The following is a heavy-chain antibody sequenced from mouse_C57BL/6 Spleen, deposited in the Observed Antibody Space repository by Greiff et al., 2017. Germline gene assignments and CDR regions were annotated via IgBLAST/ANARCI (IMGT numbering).Heavy chain of an antibody. D-gene: IGHD2-4*01. J-gene: IGHJ4*01. Sequence: EVQVVESGGGLVQPGGSLKLSCAASGFTFSDYYMYWVRQTPEQRLEWVAYISNGGGSTYYPDTVKGRFTISRDNVKNTLYLQMSRLKSEDTAMYYCASYDCDDGDAMDYWGQGTSVTVSS. V-gene: IGHV5-12*01. CDR2: ISNGGGST. CDR1: GFTFSDYY. CDR3: ASYDCDDGDAMDY.